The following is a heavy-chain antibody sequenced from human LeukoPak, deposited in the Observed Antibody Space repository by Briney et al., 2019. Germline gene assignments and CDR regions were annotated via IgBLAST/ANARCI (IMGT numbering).Heavy chain of an antibody. CDR2: INPSGGST. Sequence: ASVKVSCKASGYTFTSYYMHWVRQAPGQGLEWMGIINPSGGSTSYAQKFQGRVTMTRDTSTSTVYMELSSLRSEDTAVYYCARDSLSSGYYPTLDYWGQEPWSPSPQ. CDR1: GYTFTSYY. V-gene: IGHV1-46*01. J-gene: IGHJ4*01. CDR3: ARDSLSSGYYPTLDY. D-gene: IGHD3-22*01.